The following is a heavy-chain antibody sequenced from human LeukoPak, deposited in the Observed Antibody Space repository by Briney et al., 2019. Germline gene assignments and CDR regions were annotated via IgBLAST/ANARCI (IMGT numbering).Heavy chain of an antibody. CDR3: ARERSMATTGKYCFDY. V-gene: IGHV6-1*01. Sequence: SETLSLTCVISGDSVSSNSAAWNWIRQSPSRGLEWLGRTYYRSKWYNDYAVSVESRITINPDTSKNQFSLQLNSVTPEDTAVYYCARERSMATTGKYCFDYWGQGTLVTVSS. CDR2: TYYRSKWYN. J-gene: IGHJ4*02. CDR1: GDSVSSNSAA. D-gene: IGHD5-24*01.